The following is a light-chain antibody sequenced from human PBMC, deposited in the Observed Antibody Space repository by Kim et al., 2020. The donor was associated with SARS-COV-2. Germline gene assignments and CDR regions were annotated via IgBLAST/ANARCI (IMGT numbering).Light chain of an antibody. V-gene: IGLV3-21*04. J-gene: IGLJ3*02. CDR1: NIGSQR. CDR3: QVWVSGSDHWL. Sequence: SYELTQPPSVSVAPGKAASITCGGNNIGSQRVHWYQQKPGQAPVLVIYYNSDRPSGIPERFSGSNSGNTATLTISRVEAGDEADYSCQVWVSGSDHWLFG. CDR2: YNS.